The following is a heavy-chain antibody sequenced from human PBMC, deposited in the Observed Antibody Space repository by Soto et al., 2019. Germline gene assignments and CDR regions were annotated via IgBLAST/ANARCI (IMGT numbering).Heavy chain of an antibody. V-gene: IGHV4-31*03. Sequence: QVQLQESGPGLVKPSQTLSLTCTVSGGSISSGGYYWSWIRQHPGQGLEWIGYIYYSGRTYYNPSLKRRVTISVDTSKDQFSLKLSSVTAADTAVYYCAREIGYYDYVWGSYRSLYGMDVWGQGTTVTVSS. CDR1: GGSISSGGYY. D-gene: IGHD3-16*02. CDR2: IYYSGRT. CDR3: AREIGYYDYVWGSYRSLYGMDV. J-gene: IGHJ6*02.